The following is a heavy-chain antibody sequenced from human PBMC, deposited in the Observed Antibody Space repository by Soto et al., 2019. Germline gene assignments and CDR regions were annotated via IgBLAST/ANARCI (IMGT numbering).Heavy chain of an antibody. CDR3: ARDRSYYDSSGYYYVLDY. CDR1: GGSISSGGYY. Sequence: SETLSLTCTVSGGSISSGGYYWSWIRQHPGKGLEWIGYIYYSGSTYYNPSLKSRVTISVDTSKNQFSLKLSSVTAADTAVYYCARDRSYYDSSGYYYVLDYWGQGTLVTVAS. D-gene: IGHD3-22*01. V-gene: IGHV4-31*03. J-gene: IGHJ4*02. CDR2: IYYSGST.